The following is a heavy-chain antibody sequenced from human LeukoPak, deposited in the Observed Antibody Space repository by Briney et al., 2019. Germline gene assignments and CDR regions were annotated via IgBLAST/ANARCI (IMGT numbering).Heavy chain of an antibody. Sequence: SVKVSCKASGGTFSSYAISWVRQAPGQGLEWMGRIIPIFGTANYAQKFQGRVTITTDESTSTAYMELSSLRSEGTAVYYCARDQGYSSGWSLGYWGQGTLVPVSS. CDR2: IIPIFGTA. J-gene: IGHJ4*02. CDR1: GGTFSSYA. CDR3: ARDQGYSSGWSLGY. D-gene: IGHD6-19*01. V-gene: IGHV1-69*05.